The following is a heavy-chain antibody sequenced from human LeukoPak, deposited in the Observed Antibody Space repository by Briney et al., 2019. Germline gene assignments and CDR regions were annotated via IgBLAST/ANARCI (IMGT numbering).Heavy chain of an antibody. CDR3: ARAQRITMVRGVIPYYMDV. D-gene: IGHD3-10*01. V-gene: IGHV3-21*01. J-gene: IGHJ6*03. Sequence: GGSLRLSCAASGFTFSSYSMNRVRQAPGKGLEWVSSISSSSSYIYYADSVKGRFTISRDNAKNSLYLQMNSLRAEDTAVYYCARAQRITMVRGVIPYYMDVWGKGTTVTVSS. CDR1: GFTFSSYS. CDR2: ISSSSSYI.